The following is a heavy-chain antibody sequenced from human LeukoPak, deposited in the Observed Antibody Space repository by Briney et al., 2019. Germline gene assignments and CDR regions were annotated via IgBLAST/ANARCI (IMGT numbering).Heavy chain of an antibody. CDR3: AKEYSGSYWYFDY. Sequence: GWSLRLSCGASGSTFSASDMHWVRQAPGKGKEWVAVIWHDESIKSYADSVKGRFTVSKDNSKNTLYVQMSSLRTEDTALYYCAKEYSGSYWYFDYWGQGTLVAVSS. V-gene: IGHV3-33*06. J-gene: IGHJ4*02. D-gene: IGHD1-26*01. CDR2: IWHDESIK. CDR1: GSTFSASD.